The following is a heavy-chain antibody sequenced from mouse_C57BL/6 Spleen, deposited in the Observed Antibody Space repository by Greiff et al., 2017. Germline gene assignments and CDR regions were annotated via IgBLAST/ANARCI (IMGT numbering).Heavy chain of an antibody. CDR1: GFSLSTSGMG. CDR3: ARRAGTEYFDD. J-gene: IGHJ2*01. V-gene: IGHV8-12*01. D-gene: IGHD4-1*01. CDR2: IDWDDDK. Sequence: QVTLNVSGPGILQSSQTLSLTCSFSGFSLSTSGMGVSWIRQPSGEGLEWLAHIDWDDDKRSNPSLKSRLTISKDTSRNQVFLKSTSVDTADTATYYCARRAGTEYFDDWGQGTTLTVSS.